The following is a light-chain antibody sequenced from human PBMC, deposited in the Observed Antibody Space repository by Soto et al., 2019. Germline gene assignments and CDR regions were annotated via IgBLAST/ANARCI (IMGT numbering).Light chain of an antibody. V-gene: IGLV1-40*01. J-gene: IGLJ1*01. CDR3: QSYDNSLGGV. CDR2: GNN. Sequence: QSVLTQPPSVSGDPGQRVTISCTGSSSNIGAGFDVHWYQQLPGTAPKLLIYGNNNRPSGVPDRFSGSRSGTSASLAITGLQAEDEADYYCQSYDNSLGGVLGTGTKLTVL. CDR1: SSNIGAGFD.